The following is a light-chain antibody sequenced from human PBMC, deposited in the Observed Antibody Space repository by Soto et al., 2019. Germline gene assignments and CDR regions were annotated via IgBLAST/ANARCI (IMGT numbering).Light chain of an antibody. CDR3: QQRSNWSLT. Sequence: EIVLTQSPATLSLSPGARATLSCRASQSVSSYLAWYQQKPGQAPRLLMSDPSNRATGIPARFSGSGSWTDFTITISSLEPEDFAGYYCQQRSNWSLTFGGGTNVEIK. CDR2: DPS. CDR1: QSVSSY. J-gene: IGKJ4*01. V-gene: IGKV3-11*01.